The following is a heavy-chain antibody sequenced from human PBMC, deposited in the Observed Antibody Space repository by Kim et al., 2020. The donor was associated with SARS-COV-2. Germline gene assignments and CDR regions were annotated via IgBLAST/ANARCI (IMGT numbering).Heavy chain of an antibody. Sequence: SETLSLTCSVSGGSISTYYWSWIRQSAGKGLEWIGHIYTSGSTNYNPSLKSRVTMSVDTSKNQFSLKVNSVTAADTAVYYCARGGCNGLCFGQRALDPWGQGTLVTVSS. D-gene: IGHD2-8*01. CDR3: ARGGCNGLCFGQRALDP. V-gene: IGHV4-4*07. J-gene: IGHJ5*02. CDR2: IYTSGST. CDR1: GGSISTYY.